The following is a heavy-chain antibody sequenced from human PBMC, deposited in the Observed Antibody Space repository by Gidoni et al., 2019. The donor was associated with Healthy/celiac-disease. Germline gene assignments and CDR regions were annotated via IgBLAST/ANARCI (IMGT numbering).Heavy chain of an antibody. V-gene: IGHV3-23*01. CDR3: AKDRIAAAGALDY. Sequence: EVHLLESGGGLVKPGGSLRLSCAASGFPFSSYAMSWVRQAPGKGLEWVSAIMGSGGSTYYADSVKGRFTISRDNSKNTLYLQMNSLRAEDTAVYYCAKDRIAAAGALDYWGQGTLVTVSS. CDR1: GFPFSSYA. CDR2: IMGSGGST. J-gene: IGHJ4*02. D-gene: IGHD6-13*01.